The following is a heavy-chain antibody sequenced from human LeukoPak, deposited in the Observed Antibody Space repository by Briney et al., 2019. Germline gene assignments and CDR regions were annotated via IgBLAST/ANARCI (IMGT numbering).Heavy chain of an antibody. Sequence: GGSLRLSCAASGFTVSSNYMSWVRQAPGKGLEWVSVIYSGGSTYYADSVKGRSTISRDNSKNTLYLQMNSLRAEDTAVYYCARVSSGWYFDYWGQGTLVTVSS. CDR2: IYSGGST. CDR1: GFTVSSNY. J-gene: IGHJ4*02. D-gene: IGHD6-19*01. CDR3: ARVSSGWYFDY. V-gene: IGHV3-66*01.